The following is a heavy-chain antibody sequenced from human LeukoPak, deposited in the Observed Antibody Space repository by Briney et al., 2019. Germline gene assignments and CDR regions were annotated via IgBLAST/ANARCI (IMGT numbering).Heavy chain of an antibody. J-gene: IGHJ6*03. V-gene: IGHV3-48*03. CDR1: GFTCSSYE. Sequence: GGSLRLSCAASGFTCSSYEMNWVRQAPGKGLARVSYISSSGSTIYYADSVKGRFTISRDNAKNSLYLQMNSLRAEDTAVYYCARVRGGGTTLVYYYMDVWGKGTTVTVSS. D-gene: IGHD1-1*01. CDR2: ISSSGSTI. CDR3: ARVRGGGTTLVYYYMDV.